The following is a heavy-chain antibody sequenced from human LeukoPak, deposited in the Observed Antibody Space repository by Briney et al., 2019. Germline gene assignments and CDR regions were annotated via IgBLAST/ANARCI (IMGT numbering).Heavy chain of an antibody. J-gene: IGHJ4*02. CDR2: IRSKAYGGTT. D-gene: IGHD3-16*02. CDR1: GFTFSSYG. CDR3: TRIMITFGGVIVNFDY. V-gene: IGHV3-49*04. Sequence: PGGSLRLSCAASGFTFSSYGMHWVRQAPGKGLEWVGFIRSKAYGGTTEYAASVKGRFTISRDDSKSIAYLQMNSLKTEDTAVYYCTRIMITFGGVIVNFDYWGQGTLVTVSS.